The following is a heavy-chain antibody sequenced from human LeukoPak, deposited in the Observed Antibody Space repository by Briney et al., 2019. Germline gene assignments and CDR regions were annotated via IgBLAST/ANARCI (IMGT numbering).Heavy chain of an antibody. J-gene: IGHJ4*02. CDR2: INGSGDTT. Sequence: PGGSLRLSCAASGFTFSRYAMNWVRQAPGKGLEWVSTINGSGDTTYYADCVKGRFIISRDNSKNTLYLQMTSLRAEDTAVYYCAKPPPYDYGDYYYFDYWGQGTLVTVSS. CDR1: GFTFSRYA. V-gene: IGHV3-23*01. CDR3: AKPPPYDYGDYYYFDY. D-gene: IGHD4-17*01.